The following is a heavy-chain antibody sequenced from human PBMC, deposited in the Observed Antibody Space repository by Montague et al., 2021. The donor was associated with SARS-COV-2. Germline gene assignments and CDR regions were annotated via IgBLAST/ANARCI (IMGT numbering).Heavy chain of an antibody. Sequence: SETLSLTCTVSGGSISTYYWSWIRQPPGKGLEWIGFIYHSEITNYNPSLKSRVSISLDTSKNQFSLKLKSVTAADTAVYYCARSGWLTRGFDSWGQGTLVTVSS. V-gene: IGHV4-59*12. CDR3: ARSGWLTRGFDS. J-gene: IGHJ4*02. CDR1: GGSISTYY. CDR2: IYHSEIT. D-gene: IGHD3-22*01.